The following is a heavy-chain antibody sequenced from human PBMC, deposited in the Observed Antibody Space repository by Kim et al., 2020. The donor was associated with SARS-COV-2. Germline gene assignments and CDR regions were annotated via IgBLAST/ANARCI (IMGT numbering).Heavy chain of an antibody. V-gene: IGHV3-66*04. J-gene: IGHJ4*02. CDR2: IYAGGTS. CDR3: ARPTMFRFLELFPPPDF. CDR1: GFNDTAKF. Sequence: GGSLRLSCAGYGFNDTAKFMGWVRQAPGRGLEWVSIIYAGGTSYYADSVKGRFTISRDKSKNVVFLKMNSLRADDSAVYYCARPTMFRFLELFPPPDFWGQGTLFTASS. D-gene: IGHD3-3*01.